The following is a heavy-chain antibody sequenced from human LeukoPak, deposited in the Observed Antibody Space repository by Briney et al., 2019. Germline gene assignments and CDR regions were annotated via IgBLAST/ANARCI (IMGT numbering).Heavy chain of an antibody. J-gene: IGHJ3*02. D-gene: IGHD4-17*01. V-gene: IGHV3-33*01. CDR2: IWYDGSNK. CDR1: GFTFSSYG. CDR3: ARDMGPTGNAFDI. Sequence: PGRSLRLSCAASGFTFSSYGMHWVRQAPGKGLEWVAVIWYDGSNKYYADSVKGRFTISRDNSKNTLYLQMNSLRAEDTAVYYCARDMGPTGNAFDIWGQGTMVTVSS.